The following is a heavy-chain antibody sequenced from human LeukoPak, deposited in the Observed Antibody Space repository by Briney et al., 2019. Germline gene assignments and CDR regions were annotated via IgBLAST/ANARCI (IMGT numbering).Heavy chain of an antibody. D-gene: IGHD3-10*01. CDR3: ASEPYGSGSFLGAFDI. J-gene: IGHJ3*02. Sequence: MPSETLSLTCAVSDDSIRSSAYYWGWIRQPPGKGLEWIGSIYYSGSTYYNPSLKSRVTISIDTSKNQFSLKLSSVTAADTAVYYCASEPYGSGSFLGAFDIWGQGTMVTVSS. CDR1: DDSIRSSAYY. CDR2: IYYSGST. V-gene: IGHV4-39*01.